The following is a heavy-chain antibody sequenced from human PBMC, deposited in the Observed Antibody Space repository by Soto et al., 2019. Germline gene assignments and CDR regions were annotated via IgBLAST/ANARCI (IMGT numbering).Heavy chain of an antibody. D-gene: IGHD3-22*01. CDR1: GGSISSGGYY. CDR2: IYYSGST. J-gene: IGHJ4*02. CDR3: ARASPYYYDSSGYYYFDY. V-gene: IGHV4-31*03. Sequence: SETLSLTCTVSGGSISSGGYYWSWIRQHPGKGLEWIGYIYYSGSTYYNPSLKSRVTISVDTSKNQFSLKLSSVTAADTVVYYCARASPYYYDSSGYYYFDYWGQGTLVTVSS.